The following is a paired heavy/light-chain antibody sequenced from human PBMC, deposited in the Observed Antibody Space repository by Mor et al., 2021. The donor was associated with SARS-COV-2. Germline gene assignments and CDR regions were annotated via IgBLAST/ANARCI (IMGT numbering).Light chain of an antibody. CDR2: EGS. Sequence: QSALTQPASVSGSPGQSITISCTGTSSDVGSYNLVSWYQQHPGKAPKLMIYEGSKRPSGVSNRFSGSKSGNTASLTISGLQAEDEADYYCCSYAGRGVFGGGTKLTVL. CDR1: SSDVGSYNL. V-gene: IGLV2-23*01. J-gene: IGLJ3*02. CDR3: CSYAGRGV.
Heavy chain of an antibody. CDR1: GGSISSYY. V-gene: IGHV4-4*07. J-gene: IGHJ5*02. CDR2: IYTSGST. D-gene: IGHD3-10*01. CDR3: ARDLRGDYYGSGSYRFRVGWFDP. Sequence: QVQLQESGPGLVKPSETLSLTCTVSGGSISSYYWSWIRQPAGKGLEWIGRIYTSGSTNYNPSLKSRVTMSVDTSKNQFSLKLSSVTAADTAVYYCARDLRGDYYGSGSYRFRVGWFDPWGQGTLVTVSS.